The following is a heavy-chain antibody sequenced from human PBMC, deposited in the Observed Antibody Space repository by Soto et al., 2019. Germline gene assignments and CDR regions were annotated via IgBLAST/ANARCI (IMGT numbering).Heavy chain of an antibody. J-gene: IGHJ4*02. CDR3: ARDLNYGLFDY. Sequence: GGSKRVSWAASGLTCSSYSRNWVSQAPGKGLEWVSYISSSSSTIYYADSVKGRFTISRDNAKNSLYLQMNSLRAEYTAVYYCARDLNYGLFDYWGQGTLVTVSS. V-gene: IGHV3-48*01. CDR2: ISSSSSTI. CDR1: GLTCSSYS. D-gene: IGHD4-17*01.